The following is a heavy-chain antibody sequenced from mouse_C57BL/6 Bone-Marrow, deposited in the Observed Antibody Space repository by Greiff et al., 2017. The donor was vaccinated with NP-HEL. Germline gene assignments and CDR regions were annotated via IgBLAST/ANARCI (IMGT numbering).Heavy chain of an antibody. CDR3: ARRARYWYFDV. CDR1: GYTFTSHW. J-gene: IGHJ1*03. D-gene: IGHD3-1*01. CDR2: IDPSDSYT. Sequence: QVQLQQPGAELVMPGASVKLSCKASGYTFTSHWMHWVKQRPGQGLEWIGEIDPSDSYTNYNQKFKGKSTLTVDKSSSTAYMQLSSLTSEDSAVYYCARRARYWYFDVWGTGTTVTVSS. V-gene: IGHV1-69*01.